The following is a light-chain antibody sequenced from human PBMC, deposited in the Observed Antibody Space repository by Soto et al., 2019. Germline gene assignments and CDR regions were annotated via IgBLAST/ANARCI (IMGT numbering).Light chain of an antibody. CDR3: QQYNNWPPLT. Sequence: EIVMTQSPATLSVSPGDRATLSCRASQSVRSSLAWYQQIPGQAPRLLIYDASTRATGIPARFGGSGSGTEFTLTISSLQSEEFAVYYCQQYNNWPPLTFGGGTKVEL. J-gene: IGKJ4*01. CDR1: QSVRSS. V-gene: IGKV3-15*01. CDR2: DAS.